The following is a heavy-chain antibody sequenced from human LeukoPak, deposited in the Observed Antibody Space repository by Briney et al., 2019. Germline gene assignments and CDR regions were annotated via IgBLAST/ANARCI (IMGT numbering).Heavy chain of an antibody. CDR2: VYYSGST. Sequence: SETLSLTCTVSAGPIRNYYRSWIRQPPGQGLVRIWHVYYSGSTDYNPSLQNRVTISVDIPKKHFSLKLTSVTAADTAVYYCARGPLGFCTTSGCSTDAFDIWGQGTMVTVSS. V-gene: IGHV4-59*01. D-gene: IGHD2-2*02. J-gene: IGHJ3*02. CDR1: AGPIRNYY. CDR3: ARGPLGFCTTSGCSTDAFDI.